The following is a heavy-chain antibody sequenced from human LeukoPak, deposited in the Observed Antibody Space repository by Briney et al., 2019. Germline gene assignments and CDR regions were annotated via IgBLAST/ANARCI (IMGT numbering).Heavy chain of an antibody. V-gene: IGHV4-38-2*02. Sequence: PSETLSLTRTVSGYSISSGYYWGWIRQPPGKGLEWIGSIYHSGSTYYNPSLKSRVTISVDTSKNQFSLKLSSVTAADTAVYYCASRHSGYDYWGQGTLVTVSS. CDR3: ASRHSGYDY. D-gene: IGHD5-12*01. CDR2: IYHSGST. J-gene: IGHJ4*02. CDR1: GYSISSGYY.